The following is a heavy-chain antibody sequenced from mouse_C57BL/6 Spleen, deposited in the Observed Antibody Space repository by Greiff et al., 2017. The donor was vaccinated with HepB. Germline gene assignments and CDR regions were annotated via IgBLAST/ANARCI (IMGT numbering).Heavy chain of an antibody. J-gene: IGHJ2*01. CDR3: ARWVYSNYLDY. CDR2: IHPNSGST. D-gene: IGHD2-5*01. Sequence: QVQLKQSGAELVKPGASVKLSCKASGYTFTSYWMHWVKQRPGQGLEWIGMIHPNSGSTNYNEKFKSKATLTVDKSSSTAYMQLSSLTSEDSAVYYCARWVYSNYLDYWGQGTTLTVSS. V-gene: IGHV1-64*01. CDR1: GYTFTSYW.